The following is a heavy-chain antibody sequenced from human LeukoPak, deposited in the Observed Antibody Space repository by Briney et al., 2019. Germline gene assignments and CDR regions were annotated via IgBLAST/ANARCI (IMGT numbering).Heavy chain of an antibody. D-gene: IGHD2-15*01. CDR3: AKDTVVSGYCSGGSCYEFDY. J-gene: IGHJ4*02. CDR2: ISYDGSNK. CDR1: GFTFSSCG. Sequence: SGGSLSLSCAASGFTFSSCGMHWVRQAPGKGLEWVAVISYDGSNKYYADSVKSRFTISRDNSNNTLYLQMNSLRAEDTAVYYCAKDTVVSGYCSGGSCYEFDYWGQGTLVTVSS. V-gene: IGHV3-30*18.